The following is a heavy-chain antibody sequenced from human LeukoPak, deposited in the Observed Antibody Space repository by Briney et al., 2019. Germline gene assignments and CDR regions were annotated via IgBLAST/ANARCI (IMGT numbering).Heavy chain of an antibody. V-gene: IGHV4-61*02. CDR3: ARERGFLEWLGDAFDI. D-gene: IGHD3-3*01. CDR2: IYTSGST. Sequence: PSQTLSLTCTVSGGSISSGSYYWSWIRQPAGKGLEWIGRIYTSGSTNYNPSLKSRVTISVDTSKHQFSLKLSSVTAADTAVYYCARERGFLEWLGDAFDIWGQGTMVTVSS. CDR1: GGSISSGSYY. J-gene: IGHJ3*02.